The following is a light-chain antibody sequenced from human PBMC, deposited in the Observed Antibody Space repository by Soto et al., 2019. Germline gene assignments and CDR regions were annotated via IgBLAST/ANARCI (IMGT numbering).Light chain of an antibody. Sequence: EIVLTQSPGTLSLSPGERAALSCRASQSVPYGYVAWYQQKPGQSPRLLIYDTSTRATGIPDRFSGSGSGTDFTLSISRLEPEDFAVYYCQQYGSLFTFGPGTKVDIK. J-gene: IGKJ3*01. CDR2: DTS. V-gene: IGKV3-20*01. CDR1: QSVPYGY. CDR3: QQYGSLFT.